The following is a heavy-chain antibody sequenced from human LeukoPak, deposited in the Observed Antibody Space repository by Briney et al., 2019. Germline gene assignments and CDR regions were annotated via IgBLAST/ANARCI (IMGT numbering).Heavy chain of an antibody. CDR1: GGSFSGYY. V-gene: IGHV4-34*01. CDR3: ARGVVRGVIYYGMDV. J-gene: IGHJ6*02. D-gene: IGHD3-10*01. Sequence: SETLSLTCAVYGGSFSGYYWSWLRQPPGKGLEWIGEINHSGSTNYNPSLKSRVTISVDTSKNQFSLKLSSVTAADTAVYYCARGVVRGVIYYGMDVWGQGTTVTVSS. CDR2: INHSGST.